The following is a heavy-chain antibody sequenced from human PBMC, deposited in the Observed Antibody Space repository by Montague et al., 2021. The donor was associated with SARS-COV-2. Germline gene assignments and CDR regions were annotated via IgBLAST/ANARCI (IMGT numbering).Heavy chain of an antibody. CDR3: AKAPYYGPGKPYQFDC. D-gene: IGHD3-10*01. V-gene: IGHV4-38-2*02. J-gene: IGHJ4*02. CDR1: GYSINSNYY. CDR2: SYHSGTT. Sequence: SETLSLTCTVSGYSINSNYYWGWIRQPPGKGLEWIGCSYHSGTTHYHPSLKSRVTISLDTSNNHFSLKVTSVTAADTAVYYCAKAPYYGPGKPYQFDCWGRGTLVTVSS.